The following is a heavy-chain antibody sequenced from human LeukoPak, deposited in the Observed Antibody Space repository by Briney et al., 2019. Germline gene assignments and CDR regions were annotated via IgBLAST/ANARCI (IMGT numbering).Heavy chain of an antibody. J-gene: IGHJ4*02. V-gene: IGHV4-4*07. Sequence: RPSETLSLTCTVSGGSISSYYWSWIRQPAGKGLEWIGRIYTSGSTNYNPSLKSRVTMSVDTSKNQFSLKLSSVTAADTAVYYCARDPFYDILTGYYTGYWGQGTLVTVSS. CDR3: ARDPFYDILTGYYTGY. D-gene: IGHD3-9*01. CDR1: GGSISSYY. CDR2: IYTSGST.